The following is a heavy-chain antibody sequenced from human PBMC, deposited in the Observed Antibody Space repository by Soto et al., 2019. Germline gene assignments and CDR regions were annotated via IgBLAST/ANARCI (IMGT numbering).Heavy chain of an antibody. CDR3: ARGHYDFWSGYFATIDY. Sequence: SETLSLTCTVSGGSISSSSYYWGWIRQPPGKGLEWIGSIYYSGSTYYNPSLKSRVTISSDTSKDQFSLKLTSMTAADTAVYYCARGHYDFWSGYFATIDYWGQGTLVTVSS. J-gene: IGHJ4*02. CDR1: GGSISSSSYY. V-gene: IGHV4-39*07. D-gene: IGHD3-3*01. CDR2: IYYSGST.